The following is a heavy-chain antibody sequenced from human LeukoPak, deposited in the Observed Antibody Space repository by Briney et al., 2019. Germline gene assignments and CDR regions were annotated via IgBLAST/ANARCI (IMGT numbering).Heavy chain of an antibody. V-gene: IGHV3-23*01. Sequence: GGSLRLSCAASGFTFINYAMTWVRQAPGKGLEWVSAISSSGDSTYYGDSVKGRFTISRDNSKNTLYLQMNSLRAEDTAVYYCAKTRPLDSSSWSHGDYWGQGTLVTVSS. J-gene: IGHJ4*02. CDR1: GFTFINYA. CDR2: ISSSGDST. CDR3: AKTRPLDSSSWSHGDY. D-gene: IGHD6-13*01.